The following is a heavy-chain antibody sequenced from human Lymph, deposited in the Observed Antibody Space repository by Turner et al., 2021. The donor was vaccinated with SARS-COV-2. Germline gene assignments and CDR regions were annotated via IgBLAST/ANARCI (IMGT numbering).Heavy chain of an antibody. CDR2: IYPGDSDT. J-gene: IGHJ4*02. CDR3: ARLPIARGYSGYDFYYFDY. Sequence: EVQLVQSGAEVKTPGESLKISCKGSGYRFPTYWIGWVRQMPGKGLEWMGIIYPGDSDTRYSPSFQGQVTISADKSISTAYLQWSSLKASDTAMYYCARLPIARGYSGYDFYYFDYWGQGTLVTVSS. V-gene: IGHV5-51*01. CDR1: GYRFPTYW. D-gene: IGHD5-12*01.